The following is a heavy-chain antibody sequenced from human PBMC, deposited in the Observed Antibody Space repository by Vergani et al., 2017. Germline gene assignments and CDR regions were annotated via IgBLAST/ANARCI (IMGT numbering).Heavy chain of an antibody. CDR1: GSTFSSYT. CDR2: IIPILGIA. J-gene: IGHJ6*02. Sequence: QVQLVQSGAEVKKPGSSVKVSCKASGSTFSSYTISWVRQAPGQGLEWMGRIIPILGIANYAQKFQGRVTITADKSTSTAYMELSSLRSEDTAVYYCARDVGYCSSTSCRHYYYYGMDVWGQGTTVTVSS. D-gene: IGHD2-2*01. CDR3: ARDVGYCSSTSCRHYYYYGMDV. V-gene: IGHV1-69*08.